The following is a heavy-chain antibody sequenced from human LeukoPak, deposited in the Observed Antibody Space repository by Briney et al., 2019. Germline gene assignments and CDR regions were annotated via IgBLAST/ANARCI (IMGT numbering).Heavy chain of an antibody. CDR3: ARDHASTIDY. V-gene: IGHV4-34*01. J-gene: IGHJ4*02. CDR1: GGSFSGYY. Sequence: PETLSLTCAVYGGSFSGYYWSWIRQPPGKGLEWIGEINHSGSTNYNPSLKSRVTISVDTSKNQFSLKLSSVTAADTAVYYCARDHASTIDYWGQGTLVTVSS. CDR2: INHSGST. D-gene: IGHD5-24*01.